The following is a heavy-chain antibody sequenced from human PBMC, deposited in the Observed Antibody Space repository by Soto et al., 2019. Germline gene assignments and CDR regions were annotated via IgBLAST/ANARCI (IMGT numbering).Heavy chain of an antibody. J-gene: IGHJ4*02. CDR2: ISAKTGNT. V-gene: IGHV1-18*04. CDR1: GYTFTDYG. Sequence: QVQLVQSGAEVKKPGASVKVSCKASGYTFTDYGISWVRQAPGQGLEWMGWISAKTGNTNYAQIVQGRVTLTTDTSASTAYMELRSLRSDDTTIYYGARARFQYDSSGQGDYWGQGTLVTVSS. D-gene: IGHD3-22*01. CDR3: ARARFQYDSSGQGDY.